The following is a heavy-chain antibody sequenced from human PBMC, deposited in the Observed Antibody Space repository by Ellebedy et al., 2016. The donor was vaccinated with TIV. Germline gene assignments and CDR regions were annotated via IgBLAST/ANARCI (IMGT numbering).Heavy chain of an antibody. D-gene: IGHD3-9*01. Sequence: MPSETLSLTCTVSGDSITSSTYLWGWIRQPPGKGLEWIATIHDRGTTYYNPSLKSRVPISVDTSKNQFSLRLNSVTAADTAIYYCAIAKHFDWLLPPAFDYWGRGALVTVSS. V-gene: IGHV4-39*07. J-gene: IGHJ4*02. CDR2: IHDRGTT. CDR1: GDSITSSTYL. CDR3: AIAKHFDWLLPPAFDY.